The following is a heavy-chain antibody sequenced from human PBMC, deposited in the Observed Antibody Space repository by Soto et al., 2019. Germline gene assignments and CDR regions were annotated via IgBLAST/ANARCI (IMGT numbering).Heavy chain of an antibody. Sequence: QLQLQESGSGLVKPSQTLSLTCAVSGGSISSGGYSWISIRQPPGKGLEWIGYIYHSGTTYYNPSLKSRVTISLDRSKNQFSLKLSSVTAADTAVYYCARAHYGDYGYGMHVWGQGTTVTVSS. CDR2: IYHSGTT. V-gene: IGHV4-30-2*01. CDR1: GGSISSGGYS. J-gene: IGHJ6*02. CDR3: ARAHYGDYGYGMHV. D-gene: IGHD4-17*01.